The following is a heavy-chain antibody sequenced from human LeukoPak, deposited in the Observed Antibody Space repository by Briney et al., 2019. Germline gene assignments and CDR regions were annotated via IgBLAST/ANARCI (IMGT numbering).Heavy chain of an antibody. Sequence: ASVKVSCKASGYSFASNYIHWVRQAPGQGLEWMGMIYPRDGSTSYAQRFQGRVTVTRDTSTSTVHMELSGLRSEDTAVYYCARDQEAFDYWGQGTLVTVSS. CDR3: ARDQEAFDY. V-gene: IGHV1-46*01. CDR2: IYPRDGST. J-gene: IGHJ4*02. CDR1: GYSFASNY.